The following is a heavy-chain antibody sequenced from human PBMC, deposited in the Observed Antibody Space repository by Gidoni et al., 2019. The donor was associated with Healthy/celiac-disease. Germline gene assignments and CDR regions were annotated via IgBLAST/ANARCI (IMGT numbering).Heavy chain of an antibody. D-gene: IGHD1-26*01. CDR2: INHSGST. CDR1: GGSFSGHY. V-gene: IGHV4-34*01. CDR3: ARASRSYSNWFDP. Sequence: QVQLQQWGAGLLKPSETLSLTCAVYGGSFSGHYWSWIRQPPGKGLEWIGEINHSGSTNYNPSLKSRVTISVDTSKNQFSLKLSSVTAADTAVYYCARASRSYSNWFDPWGQGTLVTVSS. J-gene: IGHJ5*02.